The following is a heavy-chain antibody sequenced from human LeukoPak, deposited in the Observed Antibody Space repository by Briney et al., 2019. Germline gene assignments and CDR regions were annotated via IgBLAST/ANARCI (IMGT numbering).Heavy chain of an antibody. D-gene: IGHD3-16*01. CDR3: ARLGSLLTPFDY. J-gene: IGHJ4*02. CDR2: IIPIFGTA. Sequence: SVRVSCKASGGTFSSYAISWVRQAPGQGLEWMGGIIPIFGTADYAQKFQGRVTITADKSTSTAYMELSSLRSEDTAVYYCARLGSLLTPFDYWGQGTLVTVSS. V-gene: IGHV1-69*06. CDR1: GGTFSSYA.